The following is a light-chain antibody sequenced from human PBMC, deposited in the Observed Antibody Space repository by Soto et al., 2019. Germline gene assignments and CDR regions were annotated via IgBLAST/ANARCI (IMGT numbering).Light chain of an antibody. V-gene: IGKV3-20*01. J-gene: IGKJ1*01. CDR2: GAS. Sequence: EIVLTQSPGTLSLSPGERATLSSRACQSVSSYLAWYQQKPGQAPRLRIYGASSRATGIPDRFSGSGSGTDFTLTISRLEPEDFAVYYCHQYGSSPRTFGQGTKVEIK. CDR3: HQYGSSPRT. CDR1: QSVSSY.